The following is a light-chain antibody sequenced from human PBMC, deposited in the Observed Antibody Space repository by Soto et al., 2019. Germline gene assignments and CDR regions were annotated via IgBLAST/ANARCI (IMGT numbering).Light chain of an antibody. CDR1: NIGSKS. CDR3: QVWDSSSEHVV. V-gene: IGLV3-21*04. J-gene: IGLJ3*02. Sequence: SYELTQPPSVSVAPGKTARISCGGNNIGSKSDHWYQRQPGQAPVLVIYSDPALPSVIPERFSCSNSGNTANLTISRVEAEDEADYYCQVWDSSSEHVVFGGGTKLTVL. CDR2: SDP.